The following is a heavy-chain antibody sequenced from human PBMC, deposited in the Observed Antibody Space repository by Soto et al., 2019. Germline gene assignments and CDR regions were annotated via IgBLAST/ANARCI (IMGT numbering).Heavy chain of an antibody. CDR1: GFTFSSFH. CDR2: ITSSSDTI. V-gene: IGHV3-48*02. CDR3: ARVVVVIPPGYYYAMDV. D-gene: IGHD3-22*01. Sequence: GGSLRLSCAASGFTFSSFHMNWVRQAPGRGLEWVAYITSSSDTIYYSDSVKGRFTISRDNGKNSLFLQMNSLRDEDTAVYYCARVVVVIPPGYYYAMDVWCQVTTVTVLL. J-gene: IGHJ6*02.